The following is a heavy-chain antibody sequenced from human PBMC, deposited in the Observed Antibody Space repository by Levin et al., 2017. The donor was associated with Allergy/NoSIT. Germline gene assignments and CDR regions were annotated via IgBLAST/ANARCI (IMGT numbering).Heavy chain of an antibody. Sequence: SQTLSLTCTVSGGSISSSSYYWGWIRQPPGKGLEWIASIYYSGSTYYNPSLKSRVTISVDTSKNQLSLKLSSVTAADTAVYYCARRGSAYCSGGTCPTYWGQGTLVTVSS. J-gene: IGHJ4*02. CDR3: ARRGSAYCSGGTCPTY. V-gene: IGHV4-39*01. CDR2: IYYSGST. CDR1: GGSISSSSYY. D-gene: IGHD2-15*01.